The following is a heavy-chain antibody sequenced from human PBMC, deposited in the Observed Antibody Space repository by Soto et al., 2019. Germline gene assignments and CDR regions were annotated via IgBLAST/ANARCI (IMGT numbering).Heavy chain of an antibody. CDR1: GGTFSSYA. Sequence: QVQLVQSGAEVKKPGSSVKVSCKASGGTFSSYAISWVRQAPGQGLEWMGGIIPIFGTADYAQKFQGRVKITADESTSTAYMEVRSVRSEDTAVYYCASQLTGDYYYSGMDVWGQGTTVTVSS. CDR2: IIPIFGTA. V-gene: IGHV1-69*12. D-gene: IGHD7-27*01. CDR3: ASQLTGDYYYSGMDV. J-gene: IGHJ6*02.